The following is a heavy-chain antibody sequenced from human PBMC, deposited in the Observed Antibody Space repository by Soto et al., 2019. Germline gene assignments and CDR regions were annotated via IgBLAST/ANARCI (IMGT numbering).Heavy chain of an antibody. D-gene: IGHD3-22*01. V-gene: IGHV1-18*01. Sequence: QVHLVQSGADVKKPGASLNVSCKTSGYTFTRNGISWVRQAPGQGLEWMGWISPNSVNTRYAQKLQDRVIMTTDTSTSTAYMELRSLRSDDTAVYYCVKDRDSNSWPSRDVWGPGTTVTVSS. CDR2: ISPNSVNT. CDR1: GYTFTRNG. J-gene: IGHJ6*02. CDR3: VKDRDSNSWPSRDV.